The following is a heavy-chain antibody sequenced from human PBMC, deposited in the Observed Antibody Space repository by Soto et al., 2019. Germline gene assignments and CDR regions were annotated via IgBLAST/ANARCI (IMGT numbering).Heavy chain of an antibody. CDR1: GGSISIGGYY. CDR3: ARGRDKAMVTAYFDY. CDR2: IYYSGST. V-gene: IGHV4-31*03. D-gene: IGHD5-18*01. Sequence: TLSLTCPLSGGSISIGGYYLSLIRQHPGKGLEWIGYIYYSGSTYYNPSLKSRVTISVDASKNQFSLKLSSVTAADTAVYYCARGRDKAMVTAYFDYWGQGTLVTVS. J-gene: IGHJ4*02.